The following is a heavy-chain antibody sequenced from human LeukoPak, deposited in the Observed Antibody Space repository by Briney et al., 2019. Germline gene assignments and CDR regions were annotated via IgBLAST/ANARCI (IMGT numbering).Heavy chain of an antibody. J-gene: IGHJ3*02. CDR2: ISSSSSYI. Sequence: GGSLRLSCAASGFTFSSYSMNWVRQAPGEGLEWVSSISSSSSYIYYADSVKGRFTISRDNAKNSLYLQMNSLRAEDTAVYYCARDLVVPLDAFDIWGQGTMVTVSS. CDR3: ARDLVVPLDAFDI. D-gene: IGHD2-2*01. V-gene: IGHV3-21*01. CDR1: GFTFSSYS.